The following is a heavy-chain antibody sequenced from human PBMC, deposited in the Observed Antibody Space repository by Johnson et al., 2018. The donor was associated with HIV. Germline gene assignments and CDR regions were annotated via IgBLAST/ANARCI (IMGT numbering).Heavy chain of an antibody. V-gene: IGHV3-15*01. CDR2: IKSKTDGGTT. CDR1: GFSFSNAW. CDR3: TTPWRIDALDI. D-gene: IGHD2-15*01. J-gene: IGHJ3*02. Sequence: VQLVESGGGLVKPGGSLTVSCAASGFSFSNAWMSWVRQAPGKGLEWVGRIKSKTDGGTTDYAAPVKGRFTISRYDSKNTLYLQMNSLKNEDTAVFYCTTPWRIDALDIWGQGTMVTVSS.